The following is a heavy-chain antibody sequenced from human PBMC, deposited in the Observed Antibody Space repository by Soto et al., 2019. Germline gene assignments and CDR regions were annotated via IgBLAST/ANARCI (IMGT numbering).Heavy chain of an antibody. Sequence: PSETLSLTCAVSGGSISSGGYSWSWIRQPPGKGLEWIGYIYHSGSTYYNPSLKSRVTISVDRSKNQFSLKLSSVTAADTAVYYCARVSREGNEFLEWPLASHWFDPWGQGTLVTVSS. CDR3: ARVSREGNEFLEWPLASHWFDP. V-gene: IGHV4-30-2*01. CDR2: IYHSGST. D-gene: IGHD3-3*01. CDR1: GGSISSGGYS. J-gene: IGHJ5*02.